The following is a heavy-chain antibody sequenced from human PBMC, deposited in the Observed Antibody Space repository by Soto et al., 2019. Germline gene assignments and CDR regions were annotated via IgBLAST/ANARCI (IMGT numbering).Heavy chain of an antibody. V-gene: IGHV3-20*04. Sequence: GGSLRLSCAASGFTFDDYGMSWVRQAPGKGLEWVSGINWNGGSTGYADSVKGRFTISRDNAKNSLYLQMNSLRAEDTALYYCAREGGYCSSTSCGPFDYWGQGTLVTVSS. J-gene: IGHJ4*02. CDR3: AREGGYCSSTSCGPFDY. CDR2: INWNGGST. CDR1: GFTFDDYG. D-gene: IGHD2-2*01.